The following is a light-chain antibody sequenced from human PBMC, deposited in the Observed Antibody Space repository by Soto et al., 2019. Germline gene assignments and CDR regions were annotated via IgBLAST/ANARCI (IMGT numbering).Light chain of an antibody. CDR3: CSYAGSYTFVV. J-gene: IGLJ2*01. CDR2: DVS. CDR1: SSDVGGYNS. Sequence: QSALTQPRSVSGSPGQSVTISCTGTSSDVGGYNSVSWYQQHPGKAPKLIIYDVSKRPSGVPDRFSGSKSGNTASLTISGRQVEDEADYYCCSYAGSYTFVVFGGGTKLTVL. V-gene: IGLV2-11*01.